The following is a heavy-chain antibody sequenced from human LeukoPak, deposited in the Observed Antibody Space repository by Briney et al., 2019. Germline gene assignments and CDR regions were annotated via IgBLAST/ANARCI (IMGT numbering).Heavy chain of an antibody. CDR2: VSGSGGST. V-gene: IGHV3-23*01. J-gene: IGHJ4*02. CDR3: ASGHNLSNFDY. D-gene: IGHD2/OR15-2a*01. CDR1: GFTFSSYA. Sequence: PGGSLRLSCAASGFTFSSYAMSWVRQAPGKGLEWVSAVSGSGGSTCYADSVKGRFTISRDNSKNTLYLQMNSLRAEDTAVYYCASGHNLSNFDYWGQGTLVTVSS.